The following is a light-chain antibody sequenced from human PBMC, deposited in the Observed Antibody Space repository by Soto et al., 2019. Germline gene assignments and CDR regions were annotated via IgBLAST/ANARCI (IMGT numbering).Light chain of an antibody. Sequence: DVQMTQSPSSVSASVGDRVTITCRASQGISNWLAWYQQKPGKAPKLLIYAASTLRSGGPSRFSGSGSGTQFTLTISRLQPEDFATYYCQQANSFPRTFGPGTKLEI. CDR1: QGISNW. CDR2: AAS. V-gene: IGKV1-12*01. J-gene: IGKJ2*01. CDR3: QQANSFPRT.